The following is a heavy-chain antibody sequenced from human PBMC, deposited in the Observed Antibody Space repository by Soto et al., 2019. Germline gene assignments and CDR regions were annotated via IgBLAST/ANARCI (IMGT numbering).Heavy chain of an antibody. V-gene: IGHV3-23*01. Sequence: EVQLLESGGGLVQPGGSLRLSCAASGFTFSNYAMTWVRQAPGKGLEWVPAISGGGDYTYYADSVKGRFTNSRDNSKNTLFLQMNSLRADDTALYYCATDPGYNFGVPPDSWGQGTLVTVSS. CDR1: GFTFSNYA. J-gene: IGHJ4*02. CDR3: ATDPGYNFGVPPDS. CDR2: ISGGGDYT. D-gene: IGHD5-18*01.